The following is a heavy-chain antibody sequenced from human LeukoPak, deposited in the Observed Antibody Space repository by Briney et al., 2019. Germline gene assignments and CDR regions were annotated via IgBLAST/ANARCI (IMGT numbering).Heavy chain of an antibody. Sequence: ASVKVSCKASGYTFTSYDINWVRQATGQGLEWMGWMNPNSGNTGYAQKFQGRVTITRNTSISTAYMELSSLRSEDTAVYYCARAYSYGFHYYYMDVWGKGTTVTVPS. D-gene: IGHD5-18*01. CDR2: MNPNSGNT. J-gene: IGHJ6*03. V-gene: IGHV1-8*03. CDR1: GYTFTSYD. CDR3: ARAYSYGFHYYYMDV.